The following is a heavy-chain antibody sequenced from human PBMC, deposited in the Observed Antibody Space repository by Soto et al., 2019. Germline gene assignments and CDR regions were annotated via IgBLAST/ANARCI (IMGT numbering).Heavy chain of an antibody. Sequence: PSETLSLTCAVYGGSFSDYYSTWIRQPPGKGLEWIGEISHSGSTDYNPSLKSRVTISLDTSKNLLSLKLSSVTAEDTAVYYCARSKVYGASNLAYWGQGTPVTVS. CDR1: GGSFSDYY. CDR2: ISHSGST. CDR3: ARSKVYGASNLAY. V-gene: IGHV4-34*01. D-gene: IGHD3-10*01. J-gene: IGHJ4*02.